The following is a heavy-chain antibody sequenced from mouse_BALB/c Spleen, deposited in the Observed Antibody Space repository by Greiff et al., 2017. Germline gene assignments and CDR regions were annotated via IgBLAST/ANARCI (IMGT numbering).Heavy chain of an antibody. V-gene: IGHV5-6-2*01. J-gene: IGHJ4*01. Sequence: EVKLVESGGGLVKLGGSLKLSCAASGFTFSSYYMSWVRQTPEKRLELVAAINSNGGSTYYPDTVKGRFTISRDNAKNTLYLQMSSLKSEDTALYYCARSSGSYYYAMDYWGQGTSVTVSS. D-gene: IGHD3-1*01. CDR3: ARSSGSYYYAMDY. CDR1: GFTFSSYY. CDR2: INSNGGST.